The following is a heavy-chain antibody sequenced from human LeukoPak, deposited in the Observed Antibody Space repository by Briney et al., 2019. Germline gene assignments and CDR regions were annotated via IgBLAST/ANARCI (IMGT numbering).Heavy chain of an antibody. V-gene: IGHV4-39*01. CDR1: GGSISSSRFY. Sequence: SETLSITCTVSGGSISSSRFYRGWIRQPPGKGLAWIGTIHYSGSTYYTPSLKSRVTISADTAKNQFSLNLSTVTAADTGVYCCARHVSSDPRFVVVTSDWYFDGWGRGTPVTVAS. CDR2: IHYSGST. D-gene: IGHD2-21*02. J-gene: IGHJ2*01. CDR3: ARHVSSDPRFVVVTSDWYFDG.